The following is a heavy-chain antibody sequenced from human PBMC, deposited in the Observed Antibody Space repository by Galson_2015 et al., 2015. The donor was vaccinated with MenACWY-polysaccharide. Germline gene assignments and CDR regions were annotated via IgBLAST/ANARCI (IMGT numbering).Heavy chain of an antibody. V-gene: IGHV5-51*03. D-gene: IGHD1-1*01. CDR1: GYTFTRYW. CDR2: IYPGDSDT. Sequence: QSGAEVKRPGESLKISCKGSGYTFTRYWIGWVRQMPGKGLEWMGIIYPGDSDTRYSPSFQGQATISADKSISTAYLQWSSLKASDTAIYYCARRGAATAYWYFDLWGRGTQVIVSS. J-gene: IGHJ2*01. CDR3: ARRGAATAYWYFDL.